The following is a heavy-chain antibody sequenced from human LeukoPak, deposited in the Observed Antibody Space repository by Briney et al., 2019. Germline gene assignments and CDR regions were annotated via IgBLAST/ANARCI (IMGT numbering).Heavy chain of an antibody. D-gene: IGHD4-11*01. J-gene: IGHJ4*02. V-gene: IGHV3-23*01. CDR1: GFTFSTNA. CDR2: IKGGGGDP. Sequence: GGSLRLSCAGSGFTFSTNAMGWVRQAPGEGLEWVSSIKGGGGDPFYADSVRGRSTISRDKSKNTLYLQLNSLRAEDTAVYFCAQGGHDYNPFYCWGQGTLVTVSS. CDR3: AQGGHDYNPFYC.